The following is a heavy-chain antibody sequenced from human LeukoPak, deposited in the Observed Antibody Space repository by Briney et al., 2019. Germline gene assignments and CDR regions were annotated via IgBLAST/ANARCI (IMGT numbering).Heavy chain of an antibody. CDR2: INSDGSST. Sequence: GGSLRLSCAASGFTFSSYWMHWVRQAPGKGLVWVSRINSDGSSTSYAGSVKGRFTISRDNAKNTLYLQMNSLRAEDTAVYYCATGAYSANWFDPWGQGTLVTVSS. D-gene: IGHD5-18*01. J-gene: IGHJ5*02. CDR1: GFTFSSYW. V-gene: IGHV3-74*01. CDR3: ATGAYSANWFDP.